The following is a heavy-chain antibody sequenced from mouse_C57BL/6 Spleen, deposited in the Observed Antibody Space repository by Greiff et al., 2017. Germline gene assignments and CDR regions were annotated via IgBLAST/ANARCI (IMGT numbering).Heavy chain of an antibody. CDR1: GYTFTSYG. D-gene: IGHD1-1*01. J-gene: IGHJ2*01. CDR2: IYPRSGNT. CDR3: TREDLLLHLFDY. Sequence: VQLQQSGAELARPGASVKLSCKASGYTFTSYGISWVKQRTGQGLEWIGEIYPRSGNTYYNKKFKGKAILTADKSSSTAYMERRSLTAEDSAVYFCTREDLLLHLFDYWGQGTTLTVSS. V-gene: IGHV1-81*01.